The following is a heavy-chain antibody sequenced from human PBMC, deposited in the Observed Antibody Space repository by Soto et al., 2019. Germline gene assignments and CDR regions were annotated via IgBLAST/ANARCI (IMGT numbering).Heavy chain of an antibody. CDR2: IGRNNNFT. CDR1: GYSFKDYY. V-gene: IGHV3-11*03. J-gene: IGHJ6*02. D-gene: IGHD1-26*01. Sequence: GGSPGLSRAASGYSFKDYYMTWIRQAPGKGLEWVSYIGRNNNFTYYADSVRGRFTISRDNAKNSLYLQMKTLRVEDTGMYYCARVSVGVPGEGRWVGRMDVWCHGITVT. CDR3: ARVSVGVPGEGRWVGRMDV.